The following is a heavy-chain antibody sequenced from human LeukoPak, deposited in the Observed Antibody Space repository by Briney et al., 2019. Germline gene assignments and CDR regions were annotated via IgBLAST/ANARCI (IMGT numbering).Heavy chain of an antibody. CDR1: GFSLSGYW. CDR2: NNGDGSTT. V-gene: IGHV3-74*01. Sequence: GGSLRLSCVASGFSLSGYWMYWVRQAPGKGLMYISRNNGDGSTTNYADVVKGRFTMSRDNVKNTLYLQMNSLRAEDTAVYYCARVAAAARYGDYWGQGALVTVSS. D-gene: IGHD6-13*01. CDR3: ARVAAAARYGDY. J-gene: IGHJ4*02.